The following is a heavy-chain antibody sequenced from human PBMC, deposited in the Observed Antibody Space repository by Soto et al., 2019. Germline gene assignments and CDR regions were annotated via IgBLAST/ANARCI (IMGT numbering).Heavy chain of an antibody. J-gene: IGHJ6*02. Sequence: EVQLLESGGGLVQPGGSLRLSCAASGFTFSSYAMSWVRQAPGKGLEWVSAISGSGGSTYYADSVKGRFTISRDNSKNTLYLQMNSLRAEDTAVYYCAKYLQLPRDDYYYYYGMDVWGQGTTVTVSS. CDR3: AKYLQLPRDDYYYYYGMDV. D-gene: IGHD2-2*01. CDR1: GFTFSSYA. CDR2: ISGSGGST. V-gene: IGHV3-23*01.